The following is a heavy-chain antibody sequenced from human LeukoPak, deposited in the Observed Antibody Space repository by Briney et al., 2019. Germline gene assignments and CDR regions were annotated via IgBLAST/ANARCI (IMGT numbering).Heavy chain of an antibody. CDR3: ARQTNPEEKTSGILTGYPPYFDY. V-gene: IGHV5-51*01. CDR1: GYSFTSYW. Sequence: KPGESMKISCKGSGYSFTSYWIGWLRQMPGKGLEWMGIIYPGDSDTRYSPSFQGQVTISADKSISTAYLQWSSLKASDTAMYYCARQTNPEEKTSGILTGYPPYFDYWGQGTLVTVSS. D-gene: IGHD3-9*01. J-gene: IGHJ4*02. CDR2: IYPGDSDT.